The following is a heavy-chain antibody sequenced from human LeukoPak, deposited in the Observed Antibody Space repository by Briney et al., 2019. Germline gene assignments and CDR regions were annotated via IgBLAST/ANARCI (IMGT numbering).Heavy chain of an antibody. D-gene: IGHD6-13*01. J-gene: IGHJ3*02. Sequence: GASVKVSCKASGYTFTGYYIHWLRQAPGQGLEWMGWISPNSGGTNSVQKFQGRVTMARDTSISTSFMGLNRLRSDDTAVYYCARGPSSWNGLGAFDIWGQGTMVTVSS. CDR3: ARGPSSWNGLGAFDI. CDR2: ISPNSGGT. V-gene: IGHV1-2*02. CDR1: GYTFTGYY.